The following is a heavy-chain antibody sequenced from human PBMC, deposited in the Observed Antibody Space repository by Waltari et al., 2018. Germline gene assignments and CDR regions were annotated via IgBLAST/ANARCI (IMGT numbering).Heavy chain of an antibody. CDR3: ARVITISYPTRHYYGMDG. Sequence: QVQLVQSGAEVKKPGSSVKVSCKASGGTFSSYAISWVRQAPGQGLEWMGGISPLFVTANYAQKFQGIVTITTDESTSTADIELSSLRSEDTAVYYCARVITISYPTRHYYGMDGWGQGTTVTVSS. J-gene: IGHJ6*02. D-gene: IGHD3-3*01. CDR2: ISPLFVTA. CDR1: GGTFSSYA. V-gene: IGHV1-69*05.